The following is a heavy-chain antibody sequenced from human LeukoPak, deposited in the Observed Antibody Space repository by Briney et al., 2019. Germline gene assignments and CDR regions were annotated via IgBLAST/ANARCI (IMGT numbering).Heavy chain of an antibody. CDR3: ATPGWLPARYYYYGMDV. CDR2: IIPILGIA. V-gene: IGHV1-69*04. J-gene: IGHJ6*02. CDR1: VGTFSSYA. D-gene: IGHD5-24*01. Sequence: SVKVSCKASVGTFSSYAISWVRQAPGQGLEWMGRIIPILGIANYAQKFQGRVTITADKSTSTAYMELSSLRSEDTAVYYCATPGWLPARYYYYGMDVWGQGTTVTVSS.